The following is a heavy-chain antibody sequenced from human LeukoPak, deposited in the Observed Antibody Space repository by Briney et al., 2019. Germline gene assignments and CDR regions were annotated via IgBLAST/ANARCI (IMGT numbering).Heavy chain of an antibody. J-gene: IGHJ6*03. D-gene: IGHD1-26*01. CDR3: ARAKRELPPYYYYMDV. V-gene: IGHV1-8*01. CDR2: MNPNSGNT. CDR1: GYTFTSYD. Sequence: GASVKVSCKASGYTFTSYDINWVRQATGQGLEWMGRMNPNSGNTGYAQKFQGRVTMTRNTSISTAYMELSSLRSEDTAVYYCARAKRELPPYYYYMDVWGKGTTITVSS.